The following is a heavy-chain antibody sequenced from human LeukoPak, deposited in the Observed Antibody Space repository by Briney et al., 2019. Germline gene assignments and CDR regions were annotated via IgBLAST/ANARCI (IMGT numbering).Heavy chain of an antibody. J-gene: IGHJ3*02. CDR1: GFTFSSHA. Sequence: GGSLRLSCAASGFTFSSHAMNWVRQAPGKGLEWVSSISSSSSYIYYADSVKGRFTVSRDNAKNSLYLQMNSLRAEDTAVYYCARKRSGIAFDIWGQGTMVTVSS. V-gene: IGHV3-21*01. D-gene: IGHD2-21*01. CDR2: ISSSSSYI. CDR3: ARKRSGIAFDI.